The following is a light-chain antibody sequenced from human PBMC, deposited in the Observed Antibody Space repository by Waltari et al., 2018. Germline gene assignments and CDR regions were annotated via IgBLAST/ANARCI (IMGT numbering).Light chain of an antibody. J-gene: IGKJ1*01. CDR2: LAF. Sequence: DIVMTLSPLSLPVTPGEPASISCRSSQSLLHRNGYTSLDWYLQKPGQSPQLLIYLAFNRASGVPDRFSGSGSGTDFTLKISRVEAEDVGVYYCMQTLQAPVTFGQGTKVEIK. V-gene: IGKV2-28*01. CDR1: QSLLHRNGYTS. CDR3: MQTLQAPVT.